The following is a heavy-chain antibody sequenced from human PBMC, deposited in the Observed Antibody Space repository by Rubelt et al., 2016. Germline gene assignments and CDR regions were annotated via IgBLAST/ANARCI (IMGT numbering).Heavy chain of an antibody. CDR2: INPNSGGT. J-gene: IGHJ6*02. Sequence: APGQGPEWMGRINPNSGGTNYAQNFQGRVTMTRDTSISTAYMDLSRLRSDDTAVYYCARGTMVRGAPDVWGQGTTVTVSS. V-gene: IGHV1-2*06. D-gene: IGHD3-10*01. CDR3: ARGTMVRGAPDV.